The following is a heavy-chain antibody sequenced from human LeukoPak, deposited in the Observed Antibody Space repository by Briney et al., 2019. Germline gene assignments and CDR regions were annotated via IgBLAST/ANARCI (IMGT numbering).Heavy chain of an antibody. Sequence: ASVKVSCKLSGDTLTQLSMHWVRHSPTKGLEWMGSFDPEDDEKIYALNFQGRLTMTEDTSTNTAYMELTSLRSEDTAVYFCATTLVGVAHLHYWGQGTLVTVSS. CDR3: ATTLVGVAHLHY. D-gene: IGHD1-26*01. J-gene: IGHJ4*02. V-gene: IGHV1-24*01. CDR1: GDTLTQLS. CDR2: FDPEDDEK.